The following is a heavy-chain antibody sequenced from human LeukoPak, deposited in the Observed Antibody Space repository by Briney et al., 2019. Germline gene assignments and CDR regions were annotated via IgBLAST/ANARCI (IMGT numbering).Heavy chain of an antibody. V-gene: IGHV4-59*01. J-gene: IGHJ4*02. CDR3: VGRAARYFDY. CDR2: IFHSGST. Sequence: SETLSLTCTVSGGSIRSYYWSWIRQPPGKGLEWIGYIFHSGSTNYNASLKSRVAISVVTSKNQFSLSLNSVTAADTAVYYCVGRAARYFDYWGQGILVTVSS. D-gene: IGHD2-15*01. CDR1: GGSIRSYY.